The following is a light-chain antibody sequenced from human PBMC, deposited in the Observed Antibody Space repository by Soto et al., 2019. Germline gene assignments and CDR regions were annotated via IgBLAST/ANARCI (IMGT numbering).Light chain of an antibody. CDR3: QQFDDSPPAFT. V-gene: IGKV3-20*01. CDR1: QTVSSRY. Sequence: ESVLTQSPGTLSLSPGERATLSCRASQTVSSRYLTRYQQKPGQAPRLLIYGASIRATGIPDRFSGSRSGADFTLTISRLEPEDFAVYYCQQFDDSPPAFTFGQGTKLEI. J-gene: IGKJ2*01. CDR2: GAS.